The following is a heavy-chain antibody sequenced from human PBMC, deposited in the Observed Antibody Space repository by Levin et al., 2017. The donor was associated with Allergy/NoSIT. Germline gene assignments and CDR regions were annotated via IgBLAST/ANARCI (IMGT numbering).Heavy chain of an antibody. V-gene: IGHV1-2*06. Sequence: ASVKVPCKASGYIFTNHYIHWVRQAPGQGLEWMGRITPKNGDTKYAEKFQGRVTMTRDTSITTAYMELSSLRSDDTAVYYCAREGVGDYGMNVWGQGTTVTVSS. D-gene: IGHD3-10*01. CDR1: GYIFTNHY. CDR3: AREGVGDYGMNV. J-gene: IGHJ6*02. CDR2: ITPKNGDT.